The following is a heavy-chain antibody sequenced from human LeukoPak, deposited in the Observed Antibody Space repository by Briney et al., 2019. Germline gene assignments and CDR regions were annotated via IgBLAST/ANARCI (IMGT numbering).Heavy chain of an antibody. CDR2: IIPIFCTA. D-gene: IGHD2-15*01. V-gene: IGHV1-69*01. J-gene: IGHJ4*02. CDR1: GGTFSSYA. Sequence: ASVKVSCKGSGGTFSSYAISWVRQAPGHGLEWMGGIIPIFCTANYAQKFQGRVTITADESTSTAYMELSSLRSEDTAVYYCASPETYCSGGSCYYDYWGQGTLVSVSS. CDR3: ASPETYCSGGSCYYDY.